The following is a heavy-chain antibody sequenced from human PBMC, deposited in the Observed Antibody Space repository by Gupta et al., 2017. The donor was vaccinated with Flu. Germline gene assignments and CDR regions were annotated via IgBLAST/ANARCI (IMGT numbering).Heavy chain of an antibody. CDR2: ISGGTT. D-gene: IGHD4-17*01. J-gene: IGHJ1*01. V-gene: IGHV3-23*01. CDR3: VKDAGYGEYAD. CDR1: GFTFSAFG. Sequence: EVQLLESGGDLAQPGGSLRLSCAASGFTFSAFGMRGGRQAPGKGVEWVSTISGGTTYDADSVKGRFTISRDTSRNTLFLKMNSLRAEDTAVYYGVKDAGYGEYADGGQGTLLTVSS.